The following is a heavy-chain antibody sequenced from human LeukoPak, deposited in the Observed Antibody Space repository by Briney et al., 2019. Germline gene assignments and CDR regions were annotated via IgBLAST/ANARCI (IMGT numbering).Heavy chain of an antibody. D-gene: IGHD3-3*01. CDR1: GGSISSSSYY. CDR3: ARVRVTIFGVVPPYYFDY. Sequence: SETLSLTCTDSGGSISSSSYYWGWIRQPPGKGLEWIGSIYYSGSTYYNPSLKSRVTISVDTSKNQFSLKLSPVTAADTAVYYCARVRVTIFGVVPPYYFDYWGQGTLVTVSS. J-gene: IGHJ4*02. V-gene: IGHV4-39*07. CDR2: IYYSGST.